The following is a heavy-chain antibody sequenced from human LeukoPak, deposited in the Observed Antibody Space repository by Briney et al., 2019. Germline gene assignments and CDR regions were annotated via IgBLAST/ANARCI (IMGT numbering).Heavy chain of an antibody. D-gene: IGHD7-27*01. Sequence: QSGGSLRLSCAASGFTFSSYAMSWVRQAPGKGLEWVSAISGSGGSTSYADSVKGRFTISRDNSKNTLSLQMNSLRAEDTAVYFCARSNSGAAFDIWGQGTMVTVSS. V-gene: IGHV3-23*01. CDR3: ARSNSGAAFDI. J-gene: IGHJ3*02. CDR1: GFTFSSYA. CDR2: ISGSGGST.